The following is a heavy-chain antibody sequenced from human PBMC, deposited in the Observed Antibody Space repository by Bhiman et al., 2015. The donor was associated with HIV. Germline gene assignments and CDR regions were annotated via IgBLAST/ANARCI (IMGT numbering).Heavy chain of an antibody. V-gene: IGHV3-30-3*01. J-gene: IGHJ3*02. CDR3: ARSGLFVLVVYAPDVFDI. CDR2: ISYDGSNK. CDR1: GFTFSGYA. D-gene: IGHD2-8*02. Sequence: QVQLVESGGGVVQPGRSLRLSCTASGFTFSGYAMHWVRQAPGKGLEWVAVISYDGSNKYYADSVKGRFTISRDNSKNTLFLQMNSLRAEDTAVYYCARSGLFVLVVYAPDVFDIWGQGTMVTVSS.